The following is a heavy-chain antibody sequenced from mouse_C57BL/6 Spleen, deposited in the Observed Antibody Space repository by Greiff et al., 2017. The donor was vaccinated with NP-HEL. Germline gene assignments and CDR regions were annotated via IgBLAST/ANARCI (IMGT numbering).Heavy chain of an antibody. Sequence: QVQLQQSGAELMKPGASVKLSCKATGYTFTGYWIEWVKQRPGHGLEWIGEILPGSGRTHYHEKFKGKATFTADTSSNTAYLQLSSLTTEDSAIYYCARFTTVVAKDFDVWGTGTTVTVSS. CDR1: GYTFTGYW. V-gene: IGHV1-9*01. CDR2: ILPGSGRT. D-gene: IGHD1-1*01. J-gene: IGHJ1*03. CDR3: ARFTTVVAKDFDV.